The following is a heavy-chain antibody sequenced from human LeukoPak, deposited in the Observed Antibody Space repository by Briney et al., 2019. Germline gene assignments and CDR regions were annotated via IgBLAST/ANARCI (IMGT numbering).Heavy chain of an antibody. D-gene: IGHD2-2*01. Sequence: SETQSLTCTVSGGSISSSSYYWGWIRQPPGKGLEWIESIYYSGSTYYNPSLKSRVTISVDTSKNQFSLKLSSVTAADTAVYYCARESDYQLPTRGVNWFDPWGQGTLVTVSS. V-gene: IGHV4-39*07. CDR2: IYYSGST. CDR3: ARESDYQLPTRGVNWFDP. J-gene: IGHJ5*02. CDR1: GGSISSSSYY.